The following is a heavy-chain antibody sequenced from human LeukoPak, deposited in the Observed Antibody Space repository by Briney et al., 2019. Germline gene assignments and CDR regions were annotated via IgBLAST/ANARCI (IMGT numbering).Heavy chain of an antibody. D-gene: IGHD3-10*01. Sequence: DPSETLSLTCTVSGGSITSYFWSWIRQPPGKGLEWIGYIYFSGTTNYNPSLKSRVTISVDTSKNQFSLKLNSVTAADTAVYYCARHHDGSVRFDLWAQGTLVTVSS. V-gene: IGHV4-59*08. J-gene: IGHJ4*02. CDR3: ARHHDGSVRFDL. CDR1: GGSITSYF. CDR2: IYFSGTT.